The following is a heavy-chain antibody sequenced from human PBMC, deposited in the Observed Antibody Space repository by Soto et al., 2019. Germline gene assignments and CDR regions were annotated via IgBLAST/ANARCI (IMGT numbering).Heavy chain of an antibody. J-gene: IGHJ3*02. Sequence: GASVKVSCKASGYTFTGYYMHWVRQAPGQGLEWMGWINPNSGGTNYAQKFQGWVTMTRDTSISTAYMELSRLRSDDTAVYYCARPSNDFFGSGPHGAFVIRGPGTMVTV. CDR2: INPNSGGT. CDR1: GYTFTGYY. CDR3: ARPSNDFFGSGPHGAFVI. D-gene: IGHD3-10*01. V-gene: IGHV1-2*04.